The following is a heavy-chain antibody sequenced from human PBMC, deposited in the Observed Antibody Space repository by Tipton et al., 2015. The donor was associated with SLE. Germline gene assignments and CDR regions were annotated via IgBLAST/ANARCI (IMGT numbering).Heavy chain of an antibody. Sequence: TLSLTCTVSGASISGGGYSWNWIRQPPGKGLEWIGYIYHSGTTYYNPSLKSRVTMSVDTSKNQFSLKLRSVTAADTAVYYCAGRGDLVVVTSYLDYWGQGTLVTVST. CDR2: IYHSGTT. V-gene: IGHV4-30-2*02. CDR3: AGRGDLVVVTSYLDY. CDR1: GASISGGGYS. D-gene: IGHD2-21*02. J-gene: IGHJ4*02.